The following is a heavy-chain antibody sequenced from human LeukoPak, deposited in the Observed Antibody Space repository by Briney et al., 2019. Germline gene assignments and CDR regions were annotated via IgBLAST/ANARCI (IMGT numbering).Heavy chain of an antibody. J-gene: IGHJ4*02. CDR1: GFTFGSYS. CDR2: IDSSSRYI. CDR3: ARGYCSGGTCLLIFDY. D-gene: IGHD2-15*01. V-gene: IGHV3-21*01. Sequence: GGSLRLSCAASGFTFGSYSMNWVRQAPGKGLEWVSSIDSSSRYIYYADSVRGRFTISRDNAKNSLFLQMNSLRAEDTVVYYCARGYCSGGTCLLIFDYWGQGTLVTVSS.